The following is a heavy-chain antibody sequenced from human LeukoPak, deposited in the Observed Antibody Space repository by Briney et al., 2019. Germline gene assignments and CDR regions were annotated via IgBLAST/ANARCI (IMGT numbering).Heavy chain of an antibody. Sequence: GGSLRLSCAAAGFTFTNAWMNWVRQAPGKGLEWVGRIKSNSDGGTTDYAAPVKVRFTISRDDSKHTVYLQMDSLKIEDTAVYYCSTLLHWGQGALVTVSS. CDR1: GFTFTNAW. CDR2: IKSNSDGGTT. V-gene: IGHV3-15*07. CDR3: STLLH. J-gene: IGHJ4*02.